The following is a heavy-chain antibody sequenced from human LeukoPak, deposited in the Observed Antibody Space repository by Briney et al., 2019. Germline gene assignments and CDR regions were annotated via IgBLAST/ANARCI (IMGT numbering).Heavy chain of an antibody. CDR2: INHSGST. J-gene: IGHJ5*02. Sequence: KPSETLSLTCAVYGGSFSGYYWSWIRQPPGKGLEWIGEINHSGSTNYNPSLKSRVTISVDTSKNQFSLKLSSVTAADTAVYYCARVGQNNWFDPWGQGTLVTVSS. CDR1: GGSFSGYY. CDR3: ARVGQNNWFDP. V-gene: IGHV4-34*01.